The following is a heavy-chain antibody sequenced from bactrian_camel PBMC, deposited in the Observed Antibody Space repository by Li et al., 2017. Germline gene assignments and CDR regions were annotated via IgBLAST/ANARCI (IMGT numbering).Heavy chain of an antibody. Sequence: HVQLVESGGGSVQAGGSLRLSCAASGNTYTSSCMGWFRQAPAKKREGIATINFGGEPTYYHNSVKGRFTISRDTVDNTMYLQMTGLLPEDTAIYYCTALAFGQSRICHSGHGTWGQGTQVTVS. CDR3: TALAFGQSRICHSGHGT. CDR2: INFGGEPT. J-gene: IGHJ6*01. D-gene: IGHD2*01. CDR1: GNTYTSSC. V-gene: IGHV3S54*01.